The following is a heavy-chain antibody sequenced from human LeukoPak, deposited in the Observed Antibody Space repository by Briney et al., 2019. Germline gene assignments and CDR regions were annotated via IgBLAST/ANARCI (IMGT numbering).Heavy chain of an antibody. V-gene: IGHV1-2*06. CDR3: ARATSGWYGVEWDF. Sequence: ASVKVSCKASGYTFTDYYMHWVRQAPGQGLEWMGRINPNIGGPNYAQKFQGRVTMTRDTSISTAYMELSRLRSDDTAVYYCARATSGWYGVEWDFWGEGTVVTVSS. J-gene: IGHJ4*02. CDR1: GYTFTDYY. D-gene: IGHD6-19*01. CDR2: INPNIGGP.